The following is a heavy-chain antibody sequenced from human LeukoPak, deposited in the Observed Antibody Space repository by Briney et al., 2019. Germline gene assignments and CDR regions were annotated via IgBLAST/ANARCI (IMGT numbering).Heavy chain of an antibody. J-gene: IGHJ5*02. Sequence: PSETLSLTCAVYGGSFSSYYWSWIRQPPGKGLEWIGEISHSGGTNYNPSLKSRVTISVDTSKNQFSLKLSSVTAADTAVYYCARVRWFGELSSFDPWGQGTLVTVSS. CDR3: ARVRWFGELSSFDP. CDR1: GGSFSSYY. CDR2: ISHSGGT. V-gene: IGHV4-34*01. D-gene: IGHD3-10*01.